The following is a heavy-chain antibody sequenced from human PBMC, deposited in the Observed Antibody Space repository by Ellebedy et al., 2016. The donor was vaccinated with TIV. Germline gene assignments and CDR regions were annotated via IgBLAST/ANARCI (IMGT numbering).Heavy chain of an antibody. V-gene: IGHV1-69*13. CDR1: GGTFSSYA. CDR3: AGDGHLTNIYGDYDDAFDI. Sequence: SVKVSXXASGGTFSSYAISWVRQAPGQGLEWMGGIIPIFGTANYAQKFQGRVTITADESTSTAYMELSSLRSEDTAVYYCAGDGHLTNIYGDYDDAFDIWGQGTMVTVSS. CDR2: IIPIFGTA. J-gene: IGHJ3*02. D-gene: IGHD4-17*01.